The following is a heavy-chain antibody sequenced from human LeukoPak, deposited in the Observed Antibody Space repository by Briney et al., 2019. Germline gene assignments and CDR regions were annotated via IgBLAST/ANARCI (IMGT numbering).Heavy chain of an antibody. CDR3: ASFETRGTGDFDY. CDR1: GFNFNSHS. J-gene: IGHJ4*02. D-gene: IGHD2-8*02. Sequence: GGSLRLSCAASGFNFNSHSMNWVRQSPEKGLEWVSSISSDSQYIFYRDSVKGRFTISRDNAENSVYLQMNSLRDEDTAVYYCASFETRGTGDFDYWGQGTLVTVSS. V-gene: IGHV3-21*01. CDR2: ISSDSQYI.